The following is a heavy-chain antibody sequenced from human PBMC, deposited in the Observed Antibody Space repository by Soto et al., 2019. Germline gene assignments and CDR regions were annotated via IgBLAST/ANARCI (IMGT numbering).Heavy chain of an antibody. CDR3: ARDPTSDHGEWLSAFDI. Sequence: RLSCAAAGFSLRIIGMHCVRPPPGKGLEWVAVILYDGNKKYYADSVKGRFTIARDNSKNTLYLQMNSLRAEDTAVYYCARDPTSDHGEWLSAFDIWGQGTMVTVSS. J-gene: IGHJ3*02. D-gene: IGHD4-17*01. CDR2: ILYDGNKK. V-gene: IGHV3-30*03. CDR1: GFSLRIIG.